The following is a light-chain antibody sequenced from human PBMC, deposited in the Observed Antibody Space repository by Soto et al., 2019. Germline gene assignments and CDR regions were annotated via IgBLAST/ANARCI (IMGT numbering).Light chain of an antibody. Sequence: DIVMTQSPDSLAVSLGERATINCKSSQSVLYSSNNKNYLAWYQQKAGQPPKLLIYWASTRESGVPDRFSGSGSGTDFTLTISSLQAEDVAVYYCQQRSNWPWTFGQGTKVEIK. CDR1: QSVLYSSNNKNY. CDR3: QQRSNWPWT. J-gene: IGKJ1*01. CDR2: WAS. V-gene: IGKV4-1*01.